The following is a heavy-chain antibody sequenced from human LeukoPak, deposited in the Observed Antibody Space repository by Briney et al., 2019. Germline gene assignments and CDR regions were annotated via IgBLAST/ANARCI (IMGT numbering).Heavy chain of an antibody. J-gene: IGHJ3*02. CDR3: AREGTQQLVGSAFDI. CDR1: GYTFTSYY. V-gene: IGHV1-46*01. Sequence: ASVAVSCKASGYTFTSYYMHWVRQAPGQGLERMGIINPSGGSTSYAQKFQGRVTMTRDMSTSTVYMELSSLRSEDTAVYYCAREGTQQLVGSAFDIWGQGTMVTVSS. CDR2: INPSGGST. D-gene: IGHD6-13*01.